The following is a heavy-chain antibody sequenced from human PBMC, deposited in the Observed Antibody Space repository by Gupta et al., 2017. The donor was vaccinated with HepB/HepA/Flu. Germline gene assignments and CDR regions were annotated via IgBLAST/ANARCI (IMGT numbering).Heavy chain of an antibody. CDR2: IFSNDEN. CDR1: GFSLSNARMA. D-gene: IGHD6-13*01. J-gene: IGHJ4*02. Sequence: QVTLTASGPVLVKPTETLTLTCPVSGFSLSNARMAVSWLRQPPGKALAWLAHIFSNDENSCSTSLKSRLTIKKDISKRQVVLTIADMDAEDTATYYSAPGYSSSWCLYFDDWGQGTLVTVSS. CDR3: APGYSSSWCLYFDD. V-gene: IGHV2-26*01.